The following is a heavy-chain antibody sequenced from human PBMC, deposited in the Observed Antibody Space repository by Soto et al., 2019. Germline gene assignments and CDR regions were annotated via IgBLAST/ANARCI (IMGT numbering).Heavy chain of an antibody. CDR3: ARRRGSGSYSVYGMDV. D-gene: IGHD3-10*01. V-gene: IGHV5-51*01. CDR1: GYSFTSYL. CDR2: IYPGDSDT. J-gene: IGHJ6*02. Sequence: GASLKISCKGSGYSFTSYLLGWVRQMPGKGLEWMGIIYPGDSDTRYSPSFQGEVTISADKSISTAYLQWSSLKASDTAMYYCARRRGSGSYSVYGMDVWGQGTTVTVSS.